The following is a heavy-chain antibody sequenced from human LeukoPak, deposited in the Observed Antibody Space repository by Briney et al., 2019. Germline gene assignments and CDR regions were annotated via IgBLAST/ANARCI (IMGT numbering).Heavy chain of an antibody. Sequence: PSETLSLTFSFSGGSMTSYYLSWVRQSPGKGLEWIGYIYYSGSTAYNPSLKNRVTISVDTSKNQFSLNLTSVTAADTAFYYCARGPTRYYFDYWGQGTVVTVSS. CDR3: ARGPTRYYFDY. CDR2: IYYSGST. D-gene: IGHD3-3*01. V-gene: IGHV4-59*01. CDR1: GGSMTSYY. J-gene: IGHJ4*02.